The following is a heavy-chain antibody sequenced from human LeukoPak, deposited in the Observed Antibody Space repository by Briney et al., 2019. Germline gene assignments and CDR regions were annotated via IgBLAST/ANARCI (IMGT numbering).Heavy chain of an antibody. CDR1: GYTVSSYG. Sequence: GASVKVSCKASGYTVSSYGISWVRQAPGQGLEWMGWIATYNSKTKYAEKVQGRVTMTTDTSTTTAYMELRTLRSDDTAVYYCARDMVGLAADGNWFDPWGQGTLVTVSS. CDR3: ARDMVGLAADGNWFDP. V-gene: IGHV1-18*01. CDR2: IATYNSKT. D-gene: IGHD6-13*01. J-gene: IGHJ5*02.